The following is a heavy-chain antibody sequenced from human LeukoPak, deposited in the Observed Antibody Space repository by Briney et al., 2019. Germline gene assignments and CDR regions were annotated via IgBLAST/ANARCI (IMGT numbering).Heavy chain of an antibody. Sequence: GGSLRLSCAASGFTFSSYSMNWVRQAPGKGLEWVSSISSSSSYIYYTDSLKGRFTISGDNAKNSLYLQMNSLRVEDTAVYYCARTSVDCLDCWGQGALVTVSS. V-gene: IGHV3-21*01. CDR3: ARTSVDCLDC. J-gene: IGHJ4*02. CDR1: GFTFSSYS. CDR2: ISSSSSYI. D-gene: IGHD2-21*02.